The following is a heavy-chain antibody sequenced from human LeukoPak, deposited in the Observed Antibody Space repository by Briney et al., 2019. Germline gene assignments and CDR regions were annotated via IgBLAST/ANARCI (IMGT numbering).Heavy chain of an antibody. CDR2: VYYSGST. Sequence: SETLSLTCTVSGDSISGYYWSWIRQPPGKGLEWIGYVYYSGSTNYNPSLKSRVTISVDTSKNQFSLKLSSVTAADTAVYYCARDGQIEMATINYFDYWGQGTLVTVSS. CDR1: GDSISGYY. CDR3: ARDGQIEMATINYFDY. V-gene: IGHV4-59*12. D-gene: IGHD5-24*01. J-gene: IGHJ4*02.